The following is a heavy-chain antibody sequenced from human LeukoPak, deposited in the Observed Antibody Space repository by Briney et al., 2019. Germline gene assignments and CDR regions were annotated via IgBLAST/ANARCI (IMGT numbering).Heavy chain of an antibody. CDR1: GFTFSSIA. CDR2: IRSNGDTA. Sequence: GGSLRLSCTASGFTFSSIALTWVRQAPGKGLEWVSSIRSNGDTAYNADSVNGRFTISRDNSKNTLYLQMDSLRVEDTAIYYCAKGQELDDGVFDSWGQGTLVTVSS. CDR3: AKGQELDDGVFDS. V-gene: IGHV3-23*01. J-gene: IGHJ4*02. D-gene: IGHD1-1*01.